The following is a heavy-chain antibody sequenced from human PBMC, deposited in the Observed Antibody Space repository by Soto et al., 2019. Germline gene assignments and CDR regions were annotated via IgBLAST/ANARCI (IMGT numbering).Heavy chain of an antibody. Sequence: SETLSLTCTVSGGSISSGGYYWSWIRQHPGKGLEWIGYIYYSGSTYYNPSLKSRVTISVDTSKNQFSLKLSSVTAADTAVYYCARDHCSGGSCYSGYYGMDVWGQGTTVTVSS. CDR1: GGSISSGGYY. J-gene: IGHJ6*02. CDR2: IYYSGST. CDR3: ARDHCSGGSCYSGYYGMDV. V-gene: IGHV4-31*03. D-gene: IGHD2-15*01.